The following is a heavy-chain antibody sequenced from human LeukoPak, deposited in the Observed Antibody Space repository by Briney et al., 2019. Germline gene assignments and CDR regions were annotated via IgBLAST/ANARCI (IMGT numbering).Heavy chain of an antibody. CDR1: GGSFSGYY. V-gene: IGHV4-34*01. CDR2: INHSGRT. J-gene: IGHJ5*02. CDR3: VGGNWFDP. Sequence: PSETLSLTCAVYGGSFSGYYWNWIRQPPGKGLEWIGEINHSGRTNYNPSLKSRVTVSADMSKNQFSLKLNFVTAADTAVYYCVGGNWFDPWGQGTLVTVSS.